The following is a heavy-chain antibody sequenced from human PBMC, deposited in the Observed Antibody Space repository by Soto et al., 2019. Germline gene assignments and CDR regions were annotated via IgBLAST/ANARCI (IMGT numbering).Heavy chain of an antibody. D-gene: IGHD6-19*01. CDR3: ARDVWLARGLFDY. Sequence: GGSLRLSCAASGFTFSSYAMHWVRQAPGKGLEWVAVISYDGSNKYYADSVKGRFTISRDNSKNTLYLQMNSLRAEDTAVYYCARDVWLARGLFDYWGQGTLVTVSS. V-gene: IGHV3-30-3*01. CDR1: GFTFSSYA. J-gene: IGHJ4*02. CDR2: ISYDGSNK.